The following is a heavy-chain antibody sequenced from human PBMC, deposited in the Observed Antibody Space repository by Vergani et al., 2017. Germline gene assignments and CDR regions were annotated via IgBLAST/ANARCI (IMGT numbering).Heavy chain of an antibody. J-gene: IGHJ5*02. CDR1: GYTFTGYY. CDR3: ARDRLTTVTTNPINWFDP. CDR2: INPNSGGT. Sequence: QVQLVQSGAEVKKPGASVKVSCKASGYTFTGYYMHWVRQAPGQGLEWMGWINPNSGGTNYAQKFQGRVTMTRDTSISTAYMELSRLRSDDTALYYCARDRLTTVTTNPINWFDPWGQGTLVTVSS. V-gene: IGHV1-2*02. D-gene: IGHD4-17*01.